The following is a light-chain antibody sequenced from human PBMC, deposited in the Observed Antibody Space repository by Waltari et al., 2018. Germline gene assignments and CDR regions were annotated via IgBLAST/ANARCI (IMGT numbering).Light chain of an antibody. CDR3: SSYTSSSTLSVV. CDR1: RSDVGGYNY. CDR2: EVS. Sequence: QSALTQPASVSGSPGQSITISCTGTRSDVGGYNYVSCYQQHPGKAPKLMIYEVSNRPSGVSNRFSGSKSGNTASLTISGLQAEDEADYYCSSYTSSSTLSVVFGGGTKLTVL. J-gene: IGLJ2*01. V-gene: IGLV2-14*01.